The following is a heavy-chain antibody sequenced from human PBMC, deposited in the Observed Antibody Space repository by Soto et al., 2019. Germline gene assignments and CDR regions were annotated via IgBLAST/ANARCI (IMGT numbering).Heavy chain of an antibody. J-gene: IGHJ4*02. D-gene: IGHD6-6*01. CDR3: GRDKGLGRAARATFCFDY. Sequence: SVKVSCKASGGTFSSYTISWVRQAPGQGLEWMGRIIPILGIANYAQKFQGRVTITADKSTSTAYMELSSLRSEDTAVYYCGRDKGLGRAARATFCFDYWGQGPLVTVPS. CDR1: GGTFSSYT. V-gene: IGHV1-69*04. CDR2: IIPILGIA.